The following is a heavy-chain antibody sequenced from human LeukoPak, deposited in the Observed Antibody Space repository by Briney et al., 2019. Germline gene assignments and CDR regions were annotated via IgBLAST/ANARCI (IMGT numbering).Heavy chain of an antibody. CDR2: ISRSSSYI. CDR1: GFTVSSNS. J-gene: IGHJ4*02. CDR3: ARDSIVGGTGLDY. Sequence: GGSLRLSCTVSGFTVSSNSWSWVRQAPGKGLEWVSSISRSSSYIYYADSVKGRFTISRDNAKNSLYLRMNSLRAEDTAVYYCARDSIVGGTGLDYWGQGTLVTVSS. V-gene: IGHV3-21*01. D-gene: IGHD1-26*01.